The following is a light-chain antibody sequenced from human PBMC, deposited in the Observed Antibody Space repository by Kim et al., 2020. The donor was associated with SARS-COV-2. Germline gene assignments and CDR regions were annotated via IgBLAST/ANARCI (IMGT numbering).Light chain of an antibody. Sequence: GETVTLTCGLSTGSVSTGHYPGWYQQTPGQAPRTLFSSTDIRSSGVPDRFSASIMGTKAALTITGAQADDESDYYCVLFMGGGVWVFGGGTQLTVL. J-gene: IGLJ3*02. CDR3: VLFMGGGVWV. V-gene: IGLV8-61*01. CDR2: STD. CDR1: TGSVSTGHY.